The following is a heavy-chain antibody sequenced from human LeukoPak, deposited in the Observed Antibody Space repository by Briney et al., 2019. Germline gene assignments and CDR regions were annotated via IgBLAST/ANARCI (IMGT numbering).Heavy chain of an antibody. CDR1: GFTISKYW. V-gene: IGHV3-30*03. J-gene: IGHJ4*02. Sequence: GGSLRLSCAASGFTISKYWMTWVRQAPGKGLEWVAVISYDGSNKYYADSVKGRFTISRDNSKNTLYLQMNSLRAEDTAVYYCARDPRWDSSGYFDYWGQGTLVTVSS. D-gene: IGHD3-22*01. CDR3: ARDPRWDSSGYFDY. CDR2: ISYDGSNK.